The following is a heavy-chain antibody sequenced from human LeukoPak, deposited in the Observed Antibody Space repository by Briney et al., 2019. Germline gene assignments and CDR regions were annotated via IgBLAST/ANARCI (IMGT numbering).Heavy chain of an antibody. V-gene: IGHV1-2*02. CDR3: ARDSSGWDDFDY. Sequence: ASAKVSCKASGYSFTGYYIHWVRQAPGQGLEWMGWINPNSGGTNYAQKFQGRVTMTRDTSISTAYMELSRLRSDDTAVYYCARDSSGWDDFDYWGQGTLVTVSS. CDR1: GYSFTGYY. CDR2: INPNSGGT. D-gene: IGHD6-19*01. J-gene: IGHJ4*02.